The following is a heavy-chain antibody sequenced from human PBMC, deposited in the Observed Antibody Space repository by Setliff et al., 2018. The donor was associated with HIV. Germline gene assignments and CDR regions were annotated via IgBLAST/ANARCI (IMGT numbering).Heavy chain of an antibody. J-gene: IGHJ4*02. CDR2: IYSSGST. CDR1: GGSISSGGYY. CDR3: ARGRGDY. Sequence: SETLSLTCTVSGGSISSGGYYWSWIRQPAGKGLEWIGHIYSSGSTNYNPSLKSRVTISVDTSKNQFSLKLSSVTAADTAVHYCARGRGDYWGQGTLVTVSS. V-gene: IGHV4-61*09.